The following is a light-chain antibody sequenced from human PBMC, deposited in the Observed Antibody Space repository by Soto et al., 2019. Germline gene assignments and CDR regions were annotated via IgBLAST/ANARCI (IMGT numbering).Light chain of an antibody. CDR2: GAS. V-gene: IGKV3-20*01. CDR1: QRVSSGY. CDR3: QQYGSSPPSST. Sequence: EIVLTQSPSTLSLSPGERATLSCRARQRVSSGYLAWYQQNPGQAPRLLIYGASNRATDIPDRFSGRGSGTDFTLTISRLEPEDFAVYYCQQYGSSPPSSTFGQGTRLEIK. J-gene: IGKJ5*01.